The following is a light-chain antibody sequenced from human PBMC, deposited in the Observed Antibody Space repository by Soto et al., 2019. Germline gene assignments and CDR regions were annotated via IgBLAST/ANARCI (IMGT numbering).Light chain of an antibody. CDR1: SSNIGGNS. Sequence: QSAMTQPPSVSAAPGQKVTISCSGSSSNIGGNSVSWYQQLPGTAPKLLIYDDNKRPSEIPDRFSCSKSGTSATLGITGFQTGDEADYYCGSWDSSLSAYVFGTGTKLTVL. CDR3: GSWDSSLSAYV. J-gene: IGLJ1*01. CDR2: DDN. V-gene: IGLV1-51*01.